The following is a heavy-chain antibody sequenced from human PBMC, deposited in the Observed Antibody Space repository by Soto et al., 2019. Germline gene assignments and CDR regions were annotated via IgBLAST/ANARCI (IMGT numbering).Heavy chain of an antibody. J-gene: IGHJ6*02. Sequence: SETLSLTCTVSGGSISSGGYYWSWIRQHPGKGLEWIGYIYYSGSTYYNPSLKSRVTISVDTSKNQFSLKLSSVTAADTAVYYCARIRRDGYNFPRWVNYYYGMDVWGQGTTVTGSS. CDR3: ARIRRDGYNFPRWVNYYYGMDV. CDR1: GGSISSGGYY. D-gene: IGHD5-12*01. V-gene: IGHV4-31*03. CDR2: IYYSGST.